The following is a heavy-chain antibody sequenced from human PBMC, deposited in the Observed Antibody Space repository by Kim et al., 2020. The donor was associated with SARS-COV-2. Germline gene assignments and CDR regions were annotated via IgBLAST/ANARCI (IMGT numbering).Heavy chain of an antibody. CDR2: IKHDGSEK. V-gene: IGHV3-7*01. J-gene: IGHJ4*02. Sequence: GGSLRLSCAASGFTFSSYCMSWVRQAPGKGLEWVANIKHDGSEKYYVDSVKGRFTISRDNAKNSLYLQMNSLRAEDTAVYYCARVGGGWLGESGACDYWGQGTQVSASS. CDR1: GFTFSSYC. CDR3: ARVGGGWLGESGACDY. D-gene: IGHD3-10*01.